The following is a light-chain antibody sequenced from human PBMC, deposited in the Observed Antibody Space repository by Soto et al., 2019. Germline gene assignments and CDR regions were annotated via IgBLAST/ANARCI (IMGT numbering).Light chain of an antibody. V-gene: IGKV1-9*01. CDR1: QGISSY. CDR2: AAS. J-gene: IGKJ4*01. CDR3: QQLNSDPLT. Sequence: IQLTQSPSSLSASVGDRVTITCRASQGISSYLAWYQQKPGKAPKLLIYAASTLQSGVPSRFSGSGSGTDFTLTISSLQPEDFATYYCQQLNSDPLTFGGGTKVESK.